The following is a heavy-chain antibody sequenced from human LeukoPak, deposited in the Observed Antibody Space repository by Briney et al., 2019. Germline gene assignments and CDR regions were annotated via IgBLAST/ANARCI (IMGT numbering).Heavy chain of an antibody. V-gene: IGHV3-30*09. D-gene: IGHD3-22*01. Sequence: PGGSLRLSCIPSGFTFTRHALHWVRQAPGKGLEWVALISHDGSQKYYADSVKGRFAVSRDNSKNTLSMDMNSLRIEDTALYYCATRYHPDSSGQYDDGFDLWGQGTMVTVSS. J-gene: IGHJ3*01. CDR3: ATRYHPDSSGQYDDGFDL. CDR1: GFTFTRHA. CDR2: ISHDGSQK.